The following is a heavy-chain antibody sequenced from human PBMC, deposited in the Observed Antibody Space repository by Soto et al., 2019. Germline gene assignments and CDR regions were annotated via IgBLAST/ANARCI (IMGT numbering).Heavy chain of an antibody. CDR3: TRGKYYDFWSGYDPWYFDY. V-gene: IGHV3-73*01. CDR2: IRSKANSYAT. D-gene: IGHD3-3*01. CDR1: GFTFSGSA. Sequence: GGSLRLSCAASGFTFSGSAMHWVRQASGKGLEWVGRIRSKANSYATAYAASVKGRFTISRDDSKNTAYLQMNSLKTEDTAVYYCTRGKYYDFWSGYDPWYFDYWGQGTLVTVSS. J-gene: IGHJ4*02.